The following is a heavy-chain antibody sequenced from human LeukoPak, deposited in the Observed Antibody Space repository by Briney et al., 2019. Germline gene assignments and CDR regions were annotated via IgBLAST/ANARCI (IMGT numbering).Heavy chain of an antibody. CDR1: GFNFTNAW. V-gene: IGHV3-15*01. J-gene: IGHJ4*02. Sequence: GGSLTLSCAASGFNFTNAWMTWVRQAPGKALKWFGRIKSETDGGTIHYGAPVKGRFIISRDDSKNTVGLQMNSRKTEDTGVYYCTTSIVGTTAYWGQGTLVIVSS. D-gene: IGHD1-26*01. CDR3: TTSIVGTTAY. CDR2: IKSETDGGTI.